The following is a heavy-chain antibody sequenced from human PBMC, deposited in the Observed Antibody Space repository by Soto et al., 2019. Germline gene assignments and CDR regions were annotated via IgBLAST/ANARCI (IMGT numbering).Heavy chain of an antibody. D-gene: IGHD5-18*01. CDR3: ARDIARVTDTYYYDY. CDR2: ISSSSSDT. J-gene: IGHJ4*02. CDR1: GFTFSDYY. Sequence: QVHLVESGGGLVKPGGSLRLSCAASGFTFSDYYMSWIRQAPGKGLEWVSYISSSSSDTNYADSVRGRFTISRDNAKNSLYLQMNGLRAGDTAVYFCARDIARVTDTYYYDYWGQGTLVTVSS. V-gene: IGHV3-11*06.